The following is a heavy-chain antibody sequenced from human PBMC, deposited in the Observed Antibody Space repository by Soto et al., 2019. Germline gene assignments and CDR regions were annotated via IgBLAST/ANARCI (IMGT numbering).Heavy chain of an antibody. CDR1: GGTFSSYT. J-gene: IGHJ2*01. D-gene: IGHD5-12*01. CDR2: IIPIFGTA. V-gene: IGHV1-69*12. Sequence: QVQLVQSGAEAKKPGSSVTVSCKASGGTFSSYTISWVRQAPGQGLEWMGGIIPIFGTATYAQKFQGRVTITADESTSTAYMELSSLRSEDTAVYYCARGNHRWLQLWYFDLWGRGTLVTVSS. CDR3: ARGNHRWLQLWYFDL.